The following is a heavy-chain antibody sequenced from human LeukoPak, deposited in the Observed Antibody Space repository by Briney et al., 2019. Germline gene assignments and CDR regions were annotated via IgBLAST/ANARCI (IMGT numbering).Heavy chain of an antibody. Sequence: GASVKVSCKASGYTFTTYYMHWVRQAPGQGLEHMGWINPNSGDTSYAQSFRGRVTMTRDTSISTAYMELSRLRSDGTAVYYCARARWGYCANGVCYSGCSDYWGQGTLVTVSS. CDR1: GYTFTTYY. J-gene: IGHJ4*02. D-gene: IGHD2-8*01. CDR3: ARARWGYCANGVCYSGCSDY. V-gene: IGHV1-2*02. CDR2: INPNSGDT.